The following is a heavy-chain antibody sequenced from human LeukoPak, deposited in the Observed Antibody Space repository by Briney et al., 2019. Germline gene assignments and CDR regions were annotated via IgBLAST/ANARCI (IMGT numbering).Heavy chain of an antibody. CDR1: GLTFSNYW. CDR2: IKDDGRDK. D-gene: IGHD1-1*01. CDR3: ARDNYRVFDY. J-gene: IGHJ4*02. Sequence: GGSLRLSCVVSGLTFSNYWMTWVRQAPGKGREWVANIKDDGRDKNYVASVKGRFTISRDNAKNSVYLQMNSLRAEDTAVYYCARDNYRVFDYWGQGTLVTVSS. V-gene: IGHV3-7*01.